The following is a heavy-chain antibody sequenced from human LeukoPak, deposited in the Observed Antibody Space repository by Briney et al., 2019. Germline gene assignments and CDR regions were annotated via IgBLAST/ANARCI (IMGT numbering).Heavy chain of an antibody. J-gene: IGHJ5*02. D-gene: IGHD3-10*01. CDR3: AKEFGTYHLRGFIA. CDR2: FNGDPDGT. V-gene: IGHV3-23*01. Sequence: PGGSLRLPCTASGFYFRNSAMSWVRQAPGKGLEWVSTFNGDPDGTYYADSVKGRFTISRDNSKNTLHLYLNSLRAEDTAVYYCAKEFGTYHLRGFIAWGQGALVTVSS. CDR1: GFYFRNSA.